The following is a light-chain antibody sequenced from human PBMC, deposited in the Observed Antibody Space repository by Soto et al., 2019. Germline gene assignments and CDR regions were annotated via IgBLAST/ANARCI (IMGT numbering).Light chain of an antibody. V-gene: IGKV1-5*03. J-gene: IGKJ1*01. CDR2: KAS. CDR3: QQYDGYSRT. CDR1: QSISGW. Sequence: DIQMTQSPSTLSASVGARVTITCRASQSISGWLAWYQQRPGKAPKLMIYKASTLETGVPSRFSGSGSGTEFTLTINNLQPDDFATYYCQQYDGYSRTFGQGTKVDIK.